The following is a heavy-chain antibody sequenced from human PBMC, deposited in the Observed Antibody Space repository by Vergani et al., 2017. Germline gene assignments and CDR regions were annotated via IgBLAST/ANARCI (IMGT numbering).Heavy chain of an antibody. Sequence: EVQLVESGGGLVQPGGSLRLSCAASGFTFSSYWMHWVRQAPGKGLVWVSRINSDGSSTSYADSVKGRFTISRDNAKNTLSLQMNSLRAEDTAVYYCASPRVQLWSDNFDDWGQGTLVTVSS. CDR1: GFTFSSYW. J-gene: IGHJ4*02. CDR2: INSDGSST. CDR3: ASPRVQLWSDNFDD. V-gene: IGHV3-74*01. D-gene: IGHD5-18*01.